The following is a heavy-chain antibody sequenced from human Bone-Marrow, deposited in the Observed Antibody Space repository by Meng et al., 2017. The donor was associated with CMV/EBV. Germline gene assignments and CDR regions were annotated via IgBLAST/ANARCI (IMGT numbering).Heavy chain of an antibody. CDR3: ARASLAAADY. CDR1: GGSISSSSYY. CDR2: IYYSGST. D-gene: IGHD6-13*01. Sequence: QLPLQESGPGLVKHSETLSLHCTVSGGSISSSSYYWGWIRQPPGKGLEWIGSIYYSGSTYYNPSLKSRVTISVDTSKNQFSLKLSSVTAADTAVYYCARASLAAADYWGQGTLVTVSS. V-gene: IGHV4-39*07. J-gene: IGHJ4*02.